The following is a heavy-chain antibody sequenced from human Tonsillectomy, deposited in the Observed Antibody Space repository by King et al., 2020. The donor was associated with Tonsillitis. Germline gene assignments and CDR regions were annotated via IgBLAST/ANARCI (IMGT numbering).Heavy chain of an antibody. CDR2: IKSKTFGGTT. D-gene: IGHD3-22*01. CDR1: GFTFSNAW. J-gene: IGHJ4*02. Sequence: VQLVESGGGLVKPGGSLRLSCAVSGFTFSNAWMSWVRQAPGKGLEWVGHIKSKTFGGTTDYAAPVRVRFTISRDDSKHTLYLQMSSLKTDDTAVYYCTTESPLPDYFDRAAELSTFDYWGQGTLVTVTS. V-gene: IGHV3-15*01. CDR3: TTESPLPDYFDRAAELSTFDY.